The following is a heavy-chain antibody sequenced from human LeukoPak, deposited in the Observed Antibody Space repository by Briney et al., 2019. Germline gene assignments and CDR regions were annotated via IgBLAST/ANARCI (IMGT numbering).Heavy chain of an antibody. J-gene: IGHJ4*02. CDR3: ARVAGGNSDYFDY. V-gene: IGHV4-38-2*01. D-gene: IGHD4-23*01. CDR2: IFHSGSN. Sequence: SSETLSLTCAVSGYSISSDYYWGWIRQPPGRRLEWIGSIFHSGSNHYNPSLKSRVTISLDASKNQFSLKLSSVTAADTAVYYCARVAGGNSDYFDYCGQGTLVTVSS. CDR1: GYSISSDYY.